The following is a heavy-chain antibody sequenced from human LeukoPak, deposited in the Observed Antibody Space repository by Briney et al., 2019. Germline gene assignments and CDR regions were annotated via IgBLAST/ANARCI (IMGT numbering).Heavy chain of an antibody. Sequence: ASVNVSCKASGYTFTSYCSSWVRQAPGQGLEWMGWISTYGGNTNYAQKHHGRVPMPPDTSTSTAYMELRSLRSDDTAVYYCARVPPGYSGYDYDYYYYYMDVWGKGTKVTVSS. V-gene: IGHV1-18*01. J-gene: IGHJ6*03. CDR2: ISTYGGNT. CDR1: GYTFTSYC. CDR3: ARVPPGYSGYDYDYYYYYMDV. D-gene: IGHD5-12*01.